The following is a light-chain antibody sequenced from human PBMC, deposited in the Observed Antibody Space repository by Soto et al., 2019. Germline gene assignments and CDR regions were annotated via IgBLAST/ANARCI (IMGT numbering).Light chain of an antibody. CDR3: SSHTSSGTWV. Sequence: QSALTQPASVSGSPGQSITISCTGTSSDVGGYNYVSWYQQHPGKAPKLMIYEVSNRPSGVSNRFSGSKSGNTASLTISGLHTEDEADYYCSSHTSSGTWVCGGGTKLTVL. CDR2: EVS. V-gene: IGLV2-14*01. CDR1: SSDVGGYNY. J-gene: IGLJ3*02.